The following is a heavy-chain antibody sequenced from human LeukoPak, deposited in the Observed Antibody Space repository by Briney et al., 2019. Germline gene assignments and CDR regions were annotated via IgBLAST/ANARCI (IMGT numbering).Heavy chain of an antibody. V-gene: IGHV1-2*02. D-gene: IGHD3-22*01. CDR3: ARDYYDSSGYYYPKDY. CDR2: INPNSGGT. Sequence: ASVTVSSKASGYTFTGYYMHWVRQAPGQGLEWMGWINPNSGGTNYAQKFQGRVTMTRDTSISTAYMELSRLRSDDTAVYYCARDYYDSSGYYYPKDYWGQGTLVTVSS. CDR1: GYTFTGYY. J-gene: IGHJ4*02.